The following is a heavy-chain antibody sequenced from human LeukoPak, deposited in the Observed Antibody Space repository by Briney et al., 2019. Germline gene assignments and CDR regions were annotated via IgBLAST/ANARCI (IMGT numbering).Heavy chain of an antibody. CDR3: ARRGPNADFDY. D-gene: IGHD3-16*01. CDR1: GYSISRGYS. J-gene: IGHJ4*02. Sequence: SETLSLTCTVSGYSISRGYSWGWIRQPPGKAMEWIGSIYQSGNTDYNPSLKSRVIMSVDTSKNQFSLKLSSVTAADTAVYYCARRGPNADFDYWGQGTLITVSS. CDR2: IYQSGNT. V-gene: IGHV4-38-2*02.